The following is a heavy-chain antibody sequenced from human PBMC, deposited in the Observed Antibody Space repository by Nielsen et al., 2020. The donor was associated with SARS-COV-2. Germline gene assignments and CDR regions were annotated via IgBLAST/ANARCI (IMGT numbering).Heavy chain of an antibody. J-gene: IGHJ4*02. V-gene: IGHV4-59*12. CDR3: ARDGSGSFDY. Sequence: GSLRLSCTVSGGSISSYYWSWIRQPPGKGLEWIGYIYYSGSTNYNPSLKSRVTISVDTSKNQFSLKLSSVTAADTAVYYCARDGSGSFDYWGQGTLVTVSS. CDR2: IYYSGST. CDR1: GGSISSYY.